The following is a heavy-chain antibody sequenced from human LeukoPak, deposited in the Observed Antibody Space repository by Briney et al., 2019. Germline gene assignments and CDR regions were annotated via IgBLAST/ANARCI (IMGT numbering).Heavy chain of an antibody. CDR2: INPNSGGT. CDR3: ARFPRGGAARPSDY. V-gene: IGHV1-2*02. J-gene: IGHJ4*02. CDR1: GYTFTGYY. D-gene: IGHD6-6*01. Sequence: GASVKVSCKASGYTFTGYYMHWVRQAPGQGLEWMGWINPNSGGTNYAQKFQGRVTMTRDTSISTAYMELSRLRSDDTAVYYCARFPRGGAARPSDYWGQGTLVTVSS.